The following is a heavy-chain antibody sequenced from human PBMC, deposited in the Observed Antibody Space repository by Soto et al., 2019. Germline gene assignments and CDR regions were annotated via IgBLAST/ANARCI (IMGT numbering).Heavy chain of an antibody. CDR3: ARNRDGYNPYCFDY. Sequence: SETLSLTCTVSGGSISSYYLTWIRQPPGKGLEWIGYIYYSGSPNYNPSLKSRVTISVDTSKNQFSLKLSSVTAADTAVYYCARNRDGYNPYCFDYWGQGTLVTVYS. J-gene: IGHJ4*02. CDR2: IYYSGSP. CDR1: GGSISSYY. V-gene: IGHV4-59*01. D-gene: IGHD5-12*01.